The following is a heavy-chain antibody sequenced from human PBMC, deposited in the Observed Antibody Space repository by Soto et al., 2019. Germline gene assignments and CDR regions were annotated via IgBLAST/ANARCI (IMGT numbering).Heavy chain of an antibody. CDR1: GGSISSGGYY. CDR2: IYYSGST. V-gene: IGHV4-31*03. J-gene: IGHJ4*02. D-gene: IGHD2-8*02. CDR3: ARDLCGADWRYIDY. Sequence: SETLSLTCTVSGGSISSGGYYWSWIRQHPGKGLEWIGYIYYSGSTYYNPSLKSRVTISVDTSKNQFSLKLSSVTAADTAVYYCARDLCGADWRYIDYWGQGTLVTVSS.